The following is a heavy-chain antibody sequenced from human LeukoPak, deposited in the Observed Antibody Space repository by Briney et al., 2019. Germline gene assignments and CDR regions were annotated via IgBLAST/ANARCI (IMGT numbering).Heavy chain of an antibody. Sequence: PGGSLRLSCAASGFTVSSSYMSWVRQAPGKGLEWVSVIYSGGSTYYADSVKGRFTISRDNSKNTLYLQMNSLRAEDTAVYYCARDGYSSSSWYTDHFDYWGQGTLVTVSS. CDR1: GFTVSSSY. D-gene: IGHD6-13*01. V-gene: IGHV3-66*01. J-gene: IGHJ4*02. CDR3: ARDGYSSSSWYTDHFDY. CDR2: IYSGGST.